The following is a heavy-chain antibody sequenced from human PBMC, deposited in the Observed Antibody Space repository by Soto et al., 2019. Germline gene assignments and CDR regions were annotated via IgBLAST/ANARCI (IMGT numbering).Heavy chain of an antibody. CDR1: GYTFTSYY. Sequence: QVQLVQSGAEVKKPGASVKVSCKASGYTFTSYYMHWVRQAPGQGLEWMGIINPSGGSTSYAQKFQGRVTMPMDTSTSTVYMELSSLRSEDTAVYYCARIEVYYDSSGYWGQGTLVTVSS. J-gene: IGHJ4*02. V-gene: IGHV1-46*01. CDR3: ARIEVYYDSSGY. D-gene: IGHD3-22*01. CDR2: INPSGGST.